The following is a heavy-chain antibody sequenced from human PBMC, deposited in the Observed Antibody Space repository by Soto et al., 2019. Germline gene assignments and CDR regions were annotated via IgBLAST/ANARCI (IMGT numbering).Heavy chain of an antibody. J-gene: IGHJ6*02. V-gene: IGHV2-70*11. CDR3: ARIEGYSNYGYYYYGMDV. D-gene: IGHD4-4*01. CDR1: GFSLSTSGMC. CDR2: IDWDDDK. Sequence: SGPTLVNPTQTLTLTCTFSGFSLSTSGMCVSWIRQPPGKALEWLARIDWDDDKYYNTSLKTRLTTSKDTSKNQVVLTMNNMDPVDTATYYCARIEGYSNYGYYYYGMDVWGQGTTVTVSS.